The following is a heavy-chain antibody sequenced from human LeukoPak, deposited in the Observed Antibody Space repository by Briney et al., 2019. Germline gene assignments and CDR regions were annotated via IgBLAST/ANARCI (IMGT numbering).Heavy chain of an antibody. J-gene: IGHJ4*02. D-gene: IGHD6-25*01. CDR1: GGSVSSTNW. Sequence: SETLSLTCGVSGGSVSSTNWWTWKRQPPGKGLEWIGEVHLDGRTNFNPSLKSRLTMSVDLSENHVSLKLTSVTAADTAVYYCAREGGFYRPLDYSGQGTLVTVSS. CDR2: VHLDGRT. CDR3: AREGGFYRPLDY. V-gene: IGHV4-4*02.